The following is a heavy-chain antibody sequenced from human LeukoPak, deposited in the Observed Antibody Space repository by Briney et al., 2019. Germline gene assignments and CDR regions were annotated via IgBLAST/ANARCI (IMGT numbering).Heavy chain of an antibody. CDR3: ATYINWVAGDV. V-gene: IGHV3-7*01. D-gene: IGHD1-1*01. CDR1: GCTFSESW. CDR2: INHEGGGI. J-gene: IGHJ6*02. Sequence: GGSLRLSCAASGCTFSESWMTWVRQVPGQGLEWVAHINHEGGGIQYVDSVKGRFTIPRDNAKGSVYLQMNSLRAEDTAIYHCATYINWVAGDVWGQGTTVIVSS.